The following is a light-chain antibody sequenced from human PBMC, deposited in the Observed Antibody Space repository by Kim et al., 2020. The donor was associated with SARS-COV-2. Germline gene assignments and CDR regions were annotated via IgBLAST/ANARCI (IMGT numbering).Light chain of an antibody. V-gene: IGKV1-39*01. CDR1: ESISRY. CDR2: GAS. Sequence: SASVGDRVTITYRASESISRYLNWCQQKPGKAPNVLIYGASSLQSGVPSRFSGSGSGRDISLTINSLQPEDFATYYCQQSYSTPVTFGQGTKLEI. CDR3: QQSYSTPVT. J-gene: IGKJ2*01.